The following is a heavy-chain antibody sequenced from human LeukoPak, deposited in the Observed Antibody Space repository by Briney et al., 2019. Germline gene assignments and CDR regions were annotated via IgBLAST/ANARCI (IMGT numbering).Heavy chain of an antibody. V-gene: IGHV3-73*01. D-gene: IGHD2-15*01. J-gene: IGHJ4*02. Sequence: PGGSLRLSCAASGFTFSGSAMHWVRQASGKGPEWVGGIRSKANSYATAYAASVKGRFTISRDDSKNTAYLQMNSLKTEDTAVYYCTRQALNCSGGSCYFYYWGQGTLVTVSS. CDR2: IRSKANSYAT. CDR3: TRQALNCSGGSCYFYY. CDR1: GFTFSGSA.